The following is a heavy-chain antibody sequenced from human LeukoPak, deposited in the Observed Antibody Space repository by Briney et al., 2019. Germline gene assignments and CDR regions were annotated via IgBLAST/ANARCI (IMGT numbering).Heavy chain of an antibody. CDR3: SRESGAFCPFGY. Sequence: SETLSLTCTVSGDSISNYYWSWIRQSAGKGLEWIGRIYATGRTTYNPSLKSRVTMSIDTSRKQFSLQLNSVTAADTAIYYCSRESGAFCPFGYWGQGTLVIVPP. D-gene: IGHD1-26*01. CDR2: IYATGRT. V-gene: IGHV4-4*07. CDR1: GDSISNYY. J-gene: IGHJ4*02.